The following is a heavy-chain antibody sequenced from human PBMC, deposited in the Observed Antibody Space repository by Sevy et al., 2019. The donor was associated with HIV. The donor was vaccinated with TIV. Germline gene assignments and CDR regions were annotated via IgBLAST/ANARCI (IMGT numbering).Heavy chain of an antibody. CDR1: GFTFGDYC. Sequence: GGSLRLSCTASGFTFGDYCMSWVRQAPGKGLEWISFIKSKAYGGTTGNAASVKGRFTISRDDSKIIAKLQMNNLKTDNTAFYFCTRGSGSQSIFDSWGWGPLVTVS. CDR2: IKSKAYGGTT. CDR3: TRGSGSQSIFDS. J-gene: IGHJ4*02. D-gene: IGHD1-26*01. V-gene: IGHV3-49*04.